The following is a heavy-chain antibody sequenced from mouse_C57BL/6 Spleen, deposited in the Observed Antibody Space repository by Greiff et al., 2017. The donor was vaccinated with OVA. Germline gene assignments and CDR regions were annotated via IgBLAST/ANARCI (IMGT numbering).Heavy chain of an antibody. V-gene: IGHV1-22*01. J-gene: IGHJ1*03. CDR3: ARSGYYGSSSWYFDV. CDR2: INPNNGGT. D-gene: IGHD1-1*01. CDR1: GYTFTDYN. Sequence: EVQLQQSGPELVKPGASVKMSCKASGYTFTDYNMHWVKQSHGKSLEWIGYINPNNGGTSYNQKFKGKATLTVNKSSSTAYMELRSLTSEDSAVYYCARSGYYGSSSWYFDVWGTGTTVTVSS.